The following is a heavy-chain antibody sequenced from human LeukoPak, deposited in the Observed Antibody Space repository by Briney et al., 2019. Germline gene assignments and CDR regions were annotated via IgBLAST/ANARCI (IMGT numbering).Heavy chain of an antibody. J-gene: IGHJ4*02. CDR2: ISGSGGST. CDR3: AKGMYNIVATTAGDFDY. V-gene: IGHV3-23*01. D-gene: IGHD5-12*01. CDR1: GFTFSSYA. Sequence: PGGSLRLSCAASGFTFSSYAMSWVRQAPGKGLEWVSAISGSGGSTYYADSVKGQFTISRDNSKNTLYLQMNSLRAEDTAVYYCAKGMYNIVATTAGDFDYWGQGTLVTVSS.